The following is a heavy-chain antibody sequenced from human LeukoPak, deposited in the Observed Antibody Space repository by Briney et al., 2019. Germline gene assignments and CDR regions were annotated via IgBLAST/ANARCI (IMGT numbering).Heavy chain of an antibody. J-gene: IGHJ6*02. CDR1: GYTLTELS. CDR2: FDPEDGET. Sequence: ASVKVSCKVSGYTLTELSMHWVRQAPGKGLEWMGGFDPEDGETIYAQKFQGRVTMTEDTSTDTAYMELSSLRSEDTAVYYCATTNIVVVLAAIYYYYGMDVWGQGTTVTVSS. CDR3: ATTNIVVVLAAIYYYYGMDV. D-gene: IGHD2-2*01. V-gene: IGHV1-24*01.